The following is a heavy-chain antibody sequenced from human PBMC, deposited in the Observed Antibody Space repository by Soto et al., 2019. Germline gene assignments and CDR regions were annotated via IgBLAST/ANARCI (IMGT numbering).Heavy chain of an antibody. CDR1: GGSISSGGYY. V-gene: IGHV4-31*03. D-gene: IGHD5-18*01. Sequence: QVQLQESGPGLVKPSQTLSLTCTVSGGSISSGGYYWSWIRQHPGKGLEWIGYIYYSGSTYYNPSLKRRVTLSVATSNNQVSLKLSSVTAADTAVYYCARESGYSYGYVYYGMDVWGQGTTVTVSS. J-gene: IGHJ6*02. CDR3: ARESGYSYGYVYYGMDV. CDR2: IYYSGST.